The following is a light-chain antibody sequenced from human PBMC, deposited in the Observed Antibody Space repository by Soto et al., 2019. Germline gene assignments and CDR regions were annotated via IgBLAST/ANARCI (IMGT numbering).Light chain of an antibody. V-gene: IGLV2-23*01. CDR1: SSDVGSYNL. J-gene: IGLJ1*01. CDR3: CSYAGSSTYV. CDR2: EGS. Sequence: QSALTQPASVSGSPGQSITISCTGTSSDVGSYNLVSWYQQYPGKAPKFMMYEGSKRPSGVSNRFSGSKSGNTASLTISGLQAEDEADYYCCSYAGSSTYVFGTGTKVTVL.